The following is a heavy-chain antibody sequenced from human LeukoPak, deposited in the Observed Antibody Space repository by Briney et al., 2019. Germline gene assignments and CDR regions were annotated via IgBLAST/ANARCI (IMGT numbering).Heavy chain of an antibody. CDR2: IYPGDSDT. J-gene: IGHJ3*02. D-gene: IGHD5-12*01. V-gene: IGHV5-51*01. CDR3: ARLSRGLRRDAFDI. CDR1: GSIFISYW. Sequence: GASLQISCQGSGSIFISYWICWVRQLPGKGLEWMGIIYPGDSDTRYSPSFQGQVTISADKSISTAYLQWSSLKASDTAMFYCARLSRGLRRDAFDIWGQGTKVTVSS.